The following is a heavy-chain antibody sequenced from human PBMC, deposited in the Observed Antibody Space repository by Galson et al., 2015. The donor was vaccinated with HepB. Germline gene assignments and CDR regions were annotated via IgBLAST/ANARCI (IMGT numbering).Heavy chain of an antibody. CDR1: GYTFTSYY. J-gene: IGHJ3*01. V-gene: IGHV1-46*01. CDR2: INPSGGST. CDR3: AQECLVGATVVMP. D-gene: IGHD1-26*01. Sequence: SVKVSCKASGYTFTSYYMHWVRQAPGQGLEWMGIINPSGGSTSYAQNFQGRVTMTRDTSTSTVYMELSSLRSEDTAVYYCAQECLVGATVVMPWGQGTMVTVSS.